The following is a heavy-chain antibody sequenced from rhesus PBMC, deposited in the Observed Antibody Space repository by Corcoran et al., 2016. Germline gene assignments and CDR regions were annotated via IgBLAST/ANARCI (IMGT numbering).Heavy chain of an antibody. CDR1: GFLFRDYY. CDR3: ARDSGNYEELFDY. V-gene: IGHV3-116*02. J-gene: IGHJ4*01. Sequence: VRLVESGGGLVQPGGSLRLSCSASGFLFRDYYINWVRQAPGKGPEWVGFIRTKANGGTTEYAPSLNCRVTISRDQSKILASLKMNSLQPEATAVYYCARDSGNYEELFDYWGQGVLVTASS. CDR2: IRTKANGGTT. D-gene: IGHD1-44*01.